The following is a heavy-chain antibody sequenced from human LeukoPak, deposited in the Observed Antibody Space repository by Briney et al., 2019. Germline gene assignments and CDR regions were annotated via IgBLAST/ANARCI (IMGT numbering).Heavy chain of an antibody. D-gene: IGHD3-10*01. Sequence: GGSLRLSCAASGFTFSDYYMSWIRQAPGKGLEWVSYISSSSSYTNYADSVKGRFTISRDNATNSLYLQMNSLRAEDTAVYYCARDQSRFWETTYYYYYGMDVWGKGTTVTVSP. CDR3: ARDQSRFWETTYYYYYGMDV. CDR1: GFTFSDYY. CDR2: ISSSSSYT. V-gene: IGHV3-11*06. J-gene: IGHJ6*04.